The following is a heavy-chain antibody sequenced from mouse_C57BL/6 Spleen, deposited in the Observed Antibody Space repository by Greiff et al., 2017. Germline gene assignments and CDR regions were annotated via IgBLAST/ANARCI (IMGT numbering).Heavy chain of an antibody. CDR1: GYTFTSYW. CDR3: ARDLY. Sequence: QVQLKQSGAELVRPGTSVKLSCKASGYTFTSYWMHWVKQRPGQGLEWIGVIDPSDSYTNYNQKFKGKATLTVDTSSSTAYMQLSSLTSEDSAVYYCARDLYWGQGTTLTVSS. V-gene: IGHV1-59*01. J-gene: IGHJ2*01. CDR2: IDPSDSYT.